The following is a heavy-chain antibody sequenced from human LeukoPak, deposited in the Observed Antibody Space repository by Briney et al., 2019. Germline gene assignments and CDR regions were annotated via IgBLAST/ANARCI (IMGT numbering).Heavy chain of an antibody. D-gene: IGHD6-19*01. J-gene: IGHJ5*02. CDR2: VNPRSGDT. CDR1: GYTFTNYY. Sequence: GASVKVSCKGSGYTFTNYYIHWVRQAPGQGLVWMGRVNPRSGDTKYAHDFEGRVFMTRDTSISTAFMEVRGLRPDDTAAYFCASNIAVSLDGFDPWGQGTLVTVSS. CDR3: ASNIAVSLDGFDP. V-gene: IGHV1-2*02.